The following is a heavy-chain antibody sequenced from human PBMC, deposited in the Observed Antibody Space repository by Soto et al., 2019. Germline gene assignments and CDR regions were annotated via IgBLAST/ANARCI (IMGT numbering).Heavy chain of an antibody. CDR3: AGGMGSGSFMYYYGMDV. J-gene: IGHJ6*02. V-gene: IGHV3-33*08. CDR1: GFTFSTYG. D-gene: IGHD3-10*01. CDR2: IWYDGSYK. Sequence: AGGSLRLSCAASGFTFSTYGMHWVRQAPGKGLEWVSVIWYDGSYKFYADSVKGRFTISRDNSKNTLYLQMNSLRAEDTAVYYCAGGMGSGSFMYYYGMDVWGQGTTVTVSS.